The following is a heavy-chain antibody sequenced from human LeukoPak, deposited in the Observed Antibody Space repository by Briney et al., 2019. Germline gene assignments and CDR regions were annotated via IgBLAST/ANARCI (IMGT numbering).Heavy chain of an antibody. D-gene: IGHD3-10*01. J-gene: IGHJ4*02. V-gene: IGHV4-31*03. CDR2: IYNSGST. CDR1: GGSISSGGHY. CDR3: ARSNYGSGSYYNN. Sequence: PSETLSLTCTVSGGSISSGGHYWGWIRQHPGKGLDWIGYIYNSGSTYYNLSLKSRVSISVDTSKNQFSLKLNSVTAADTALYYCARSNYGSGSYYNNWGQGTLVPVSS.